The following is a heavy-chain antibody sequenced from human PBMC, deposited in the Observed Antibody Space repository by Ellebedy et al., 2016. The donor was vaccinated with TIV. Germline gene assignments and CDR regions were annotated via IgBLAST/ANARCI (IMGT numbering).Heavy chain of an antibody. J-gene: IGHJ3*02. CDR3: ATDGSYGDYRSPTHAFVM. CDR2: INQDGSDK. Sequence: GESLKISCGASGFSFRSYWMTWVRQAPGKGLEWVANINQDGSDKYYEDSVKGRFTIARDNAKNLLFLQMSSLRVEDTAVYYCATDGSYGDYRSPTHAFVMWGQGTMVAVSS. CDR1: GFSFRSYW. D-gene: IGHD4-17*01. V-gene: IGHV3-7*01.